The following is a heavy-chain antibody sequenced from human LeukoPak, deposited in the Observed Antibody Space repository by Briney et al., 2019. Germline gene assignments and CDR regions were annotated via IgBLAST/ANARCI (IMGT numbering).Heavy chain of an antibody. CDR3: AKDFDGSTWFGRNYMDV. V-gene: IGHV3-23*01. CDR2: ISGSGGST. D-gene: IGHD6-13*01. CDR1: GFTFSSYA. J-gene: IGHJ6*03. Sequence: GGSLRPSCAASGFTFSSYAMCWVRQAPGKGLEWVSGISGSGGSTYYLDSVKGRFTISRDNSKNTLYLQMNSLRAEDTAVYYCAKDFDGSTWFGRNYMDVWGKGTTVPVSS.